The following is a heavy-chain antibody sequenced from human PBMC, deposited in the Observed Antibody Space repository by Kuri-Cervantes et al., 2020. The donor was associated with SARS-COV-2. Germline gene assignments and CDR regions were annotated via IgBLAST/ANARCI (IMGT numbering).Heavy chain of an antibody. CDR3: ARLGGYRSGYNWFDP. CDR1: GGSFSGYC. J-gene: IGHJ5*02. V-gene: IGHV4-34*01. CDR2: INHSGST. D-gene: IGHD5-18*01. Sequence: SETLSLTCAVYGGSFSGYCWSWIRQPPGKGLEWIGEINHSGSTNYNPSLKSRVTISVDTSKNQFSLKLSSVTAADTAVYYCARLGGYRSGYNWFDPWGQGTLVTVSS.